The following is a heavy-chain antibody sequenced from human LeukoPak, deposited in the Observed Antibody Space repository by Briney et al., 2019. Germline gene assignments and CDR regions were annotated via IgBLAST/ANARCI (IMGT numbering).Heavy chain of an antibody. CDR1: GFTFSSYA. V-gene: IGHV3-23*01. CDR3: AKVRYFDWLPYYFDY. Sequence: QSGGSLRLSCAASGFTFSSYAMSWVRQAPGKGLEWVSAISGSGGSTYYADSVKGRFTISRDNSENTLYLQMNSLRAEDTAVYYCAKVRYFDWLPYYFDYWGQGTLVTVSS. J-gene: IGHJ4*02. CDR2: ISGSGGST. D-gene: IGHD3-9*01.